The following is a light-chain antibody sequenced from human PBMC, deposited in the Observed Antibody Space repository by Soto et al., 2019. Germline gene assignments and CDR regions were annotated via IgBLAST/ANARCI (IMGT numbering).Light chain of an antibody. CDR1: QSVGRD. CDR2: DAS. CDR3: QQRFNWWT. J-gene: IGKJ1*01. V-gene: IGKV3-11*01. Sequence: VEKATLSCRASQSVGRDLAWYQQKPGQAPRLLIYDASNRATGIPARFSGSGSGTDFTLTISSLEPEDFAFYYCQQRFNWWTFGQGTKV.